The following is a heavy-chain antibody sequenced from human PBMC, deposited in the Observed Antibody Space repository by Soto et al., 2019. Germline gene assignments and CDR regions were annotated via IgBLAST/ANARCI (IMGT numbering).Heavy chain of an antibody. CDR1: GFTFSSYA. V-gene: IGHV3-23*01. J-gene: IGHJ4*02. Sequence: GGSLRLSCAASGFTFSSYAMSWVRQAPGKGLEWVSAISGSGGSTYYADSVKGRFTISRDNSKNTLYLQMNSLRAEDTAVYYCAKSRLEWLFEYYFDYWGQGTLVTVSS. CDR3: AKSRLEWLFEYYFDY. CDR2: ISGSGGST. D-gene: IGHD3-3*01.